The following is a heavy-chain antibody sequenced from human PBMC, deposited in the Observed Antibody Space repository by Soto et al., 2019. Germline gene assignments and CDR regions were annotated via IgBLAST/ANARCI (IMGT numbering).Heavy chain of an antibody. D-gene: IGHD6-13*01. J-gene: IGHJ4*02. Sequence: QVQLVQSGAEVKKPGASVKVSCKASGYTFTSYYMHWVRQAPGQGLEWMGIINPSGGSTSYAQKFQGRVTMTRDTSKSTVYMELSSLRSEDTAVYYCARDVAAGTAGDYWGQGTLVTLSS. CDR1: GYTFTSYY. V-gene: IGHV1-46*01. CDR2: INPSGGST. CDR3: ARDVAAGTAGDY.